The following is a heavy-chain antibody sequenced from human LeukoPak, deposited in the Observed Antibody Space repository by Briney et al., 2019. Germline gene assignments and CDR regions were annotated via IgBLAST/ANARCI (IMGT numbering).Heavy chain of an antibody. CDR1: GFTFSSYG. CDR2: ISGSGGST. D-gene: IGHD3/OR15-3a*01. V-gene: IGHV3-23*01. CDR3: AKVWTAYSDDYFDY. J-gene: IGHJ4*02. Sequence: GGSLRLSCAASGFTFSSYGMSWVRQAPGEGLECVSSISGSGGSTNHADSVKGRLTISRDNSKNTLYLQMNSLRAEDTAVYYCAKVWTAYSDDYFDYWGQGTLVTVSS.